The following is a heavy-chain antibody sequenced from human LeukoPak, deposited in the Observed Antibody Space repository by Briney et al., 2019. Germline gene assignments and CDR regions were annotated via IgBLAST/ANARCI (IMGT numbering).Heavy chain of an antibody. CDR2: ISYDGSNK. CDR1: GFTFSSYA. V-gene: IGHV3-30*04. D-gene: IGHD1-14*01. Sequence: GGSLRLSCAASGFTFSSYAMHWVRQAPGKGLEWVAVISYDGSNKYYADSVKGRFTISRDNSKNTLYLQMNSLRAEDTAVYYCATGGGSVDYWGQGTLVTVSS. CDR3: ATGGGSVDY. J-gene: IGHJ4*02.